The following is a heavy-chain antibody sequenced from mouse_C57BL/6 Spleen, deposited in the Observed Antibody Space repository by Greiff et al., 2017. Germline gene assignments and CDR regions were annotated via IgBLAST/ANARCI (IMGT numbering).Heavy chain of an antibody. CDR1: GYTFTSYW. CDR3: ARSWDWYFDV. Sequence: QVQLQQPGAALVKPGASVKLSCKASGYTFTSYWMHWVKQRPGQGLEWIGMIHPNSGSTNYNEKFKSKATLTVDKSSSTAYMQLSSLTSEDSAVYYCARSWDWYFDVWGTGTTVTVSS. CDR2: IHPNSGST. V-gene: IGHV1-64*01. J-gene: IGHJ1*03. D-gene: IGHD4-1*01.